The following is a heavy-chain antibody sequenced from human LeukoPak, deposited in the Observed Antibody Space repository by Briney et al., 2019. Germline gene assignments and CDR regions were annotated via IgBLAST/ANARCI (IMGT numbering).Heavy chain of an antibody. CDR2: ISHSGSA. CDR3: AREEMGGIDY. Sequence: SETLSLTCAVSGYFISSGYYWGWIRQPPGKGLEWIGSISHSGSAYYNPSLQSRVTISLDTSKNQFSLKLSSVTAADTAVYYCAREEMGGIDYWGQGTPVTVSS. J-gene: IGHJ4*02. D-gene: IGHD5-24*01. V-gene: IGHV4-38-2*02. CDR1: GYFISSGYY.